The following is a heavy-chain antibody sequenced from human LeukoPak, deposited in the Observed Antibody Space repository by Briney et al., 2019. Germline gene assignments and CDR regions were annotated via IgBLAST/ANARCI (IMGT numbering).Heavy chain of an antibody. CDR1: GGSFSGYY. J-gene: IGHJ4*02. Sequence: PSETLSLTCAVYGGSFSGYYWSWIRQPPGKGLEWIGEINHSGSTNYNPSLKGRVTISVDTSKNQFSLKLSSVTAADTAVYYCARGAGYCSSTSCYFDYWGQGTLVTVSS. V-gene: IGHV4-34*01. CDR2: INHSGST. CDR3: ARGAGYCSSTSCYFDY. D-gene: IGHD2-2*03.